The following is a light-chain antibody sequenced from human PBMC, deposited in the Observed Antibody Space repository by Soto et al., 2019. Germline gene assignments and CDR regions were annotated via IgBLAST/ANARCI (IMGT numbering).Light chain of an antibody. V-gene: IGKV4-1*01. J-gene: IGKJ2*01. CDR3: QQSYSTPYT. Sequence: DIVMTQSPDSLAVSLGERATINGKSSQSVLYSSNNKNYLAWYQQKPGQPPKLLIYWASTRESGVPDRFSGSGSGTDFTLTISSLQAEDVAVYYCQQSYSTPYTFGQGTKLEIK. CDR1: QSVLYSSNNKNY. CDR2: WAS.